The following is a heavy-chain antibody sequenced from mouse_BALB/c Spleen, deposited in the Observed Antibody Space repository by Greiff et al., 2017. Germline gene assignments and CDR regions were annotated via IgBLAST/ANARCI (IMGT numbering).Heavy chain of an antibody. D-gene: IGHD2-3*01. CDR2: INPSNGGT. J-gene: IGHJ2*01. CDR3: TRAGWLRYYFDY. CDR1: GYTFTSYY. V-gene: IGHV1S81*02. Sequence: QVQLQQSGAELVKPGASVKLSCKASGYTFTSYYMYWVKQRPGQGLEWIGEINPSNGGTNFNEKFKSKATLTVDKSSSTAYMQLSSLTSEDSAVYYCTRAGWLRYYFDYWGQGTTLTVSS.